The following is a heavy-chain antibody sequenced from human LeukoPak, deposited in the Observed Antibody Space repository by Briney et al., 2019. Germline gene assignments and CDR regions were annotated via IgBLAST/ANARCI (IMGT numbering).Heavy chain of an antibody. V-gene: IGHV4-34*01. Sequence: PSETLSLTCAVYGGSFSGYYWSRIRQPPGKGLEWIGEINHSGSTNYNPSLKSRVTISVDTSKNQFSLKLSSVTAADTAVYYCARGSIVVVPAAMALYNWFDPWGQGTLVTVSS. CDR1: GGSFSGYY. CDR2: INHSGST. D-gene: IGHD2-2*01. J-gene: IGHJ5*02. CDR3: ARGSIVVVPAAMALYNWFDP.